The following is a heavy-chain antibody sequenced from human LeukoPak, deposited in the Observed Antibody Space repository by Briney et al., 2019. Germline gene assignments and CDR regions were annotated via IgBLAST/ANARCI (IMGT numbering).Heavy chain of an antibody. D-gene: IGHD3-22*01. J-gene: IGHJ4*02. CDR2: IKQDGSEK. CDR1: GFTFSSYW. V-gene: IGHV3-7*02. Sequence: PGGSLRLSCTASGFTFSSYWMSWVRQTPEKGLEWVANIKQDGSEKVYVDSVKGRFTISRDNSKNTLYLQMNSLRAEDTAVYYCAKARATYLYDTSGYSALDYWGQGTLVTVSS. CDR3: AKARATYLYDTSGYSALDY.